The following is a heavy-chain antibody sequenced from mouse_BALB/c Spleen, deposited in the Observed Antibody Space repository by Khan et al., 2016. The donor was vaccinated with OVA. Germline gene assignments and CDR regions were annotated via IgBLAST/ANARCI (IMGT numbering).Heavy chain of an antibody. V-gene: IGHV1-77*01. CDR1: GYTFTDYY. CDR2: ISPGSGDT. Sequence: QVQLQQSGAELARPGASVKLSCKASGYTFTDYYINWVKQRTGQGLEWIGEISPGSGDTYYNERFKGKATLTADKSSSTAYMQLSSLTSEASAAYSCARRNYFGYTFAYWGQGTLVTVSA. CDR3: ARRNYFGYTFAY. J-gene: IGHJ3*01. D-gene: IGHD1-2*01.